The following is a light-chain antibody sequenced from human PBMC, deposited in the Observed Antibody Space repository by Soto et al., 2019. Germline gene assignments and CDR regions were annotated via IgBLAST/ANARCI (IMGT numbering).Light chain of an antibody. CDR3: QKYDTAPFT. Sequence: DIQMTQSPSSLSASVEARVPITCRASQGISNSLAWYQKKPVKVPKLLIYAESTLQSGVPSRFSGSGSGTDFTLTISSLQHEDVATYYCQKYDTAPFTFGPGTKVDIK. CDR1: QGISNS. J-gene: IGKJ3*01. V-gene: IGKV1-27*01. CDR2: AES.